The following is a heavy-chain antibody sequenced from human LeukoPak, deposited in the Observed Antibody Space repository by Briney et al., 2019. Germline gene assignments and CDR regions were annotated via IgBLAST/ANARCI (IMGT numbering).Heavy chain of an antibody. J-gene: IGHJ4*02. CDR2: IYHSGST. CDR1: GGSISSGGYY. CDR3: ASSPGSSSWFSFDY. D-gene: IGHD6-13*01. V-gene: IGHV4-30-2*01. Sequence: SETLSLTCTVSGGSISSGGYYWSWIRQPPGKGLEWIGYIYHSGSTYYNPSLKSRVTISVDRSTNQFSLKLSSVTAADTAVYYCASSPGSSSWFSFDYWGQGTLVTVSS.